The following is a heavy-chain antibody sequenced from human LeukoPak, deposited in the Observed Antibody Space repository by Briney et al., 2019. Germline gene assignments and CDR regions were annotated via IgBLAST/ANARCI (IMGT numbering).Heavy chain of an antibody. CDR3: TTEHGYWRYVWGSYRYSPRDY. V-gene: IGHV3-15*01. J-gene: IGHJ4*02. Sequence: PGGSLRLSCAASGFTSSNAWMSWVRQAPGKGLEWVGRIKSKTDGGTTDYAAPVKGRFTISRDDSKNTLYLQMNSLKTEDTAVYYCTTEHGYWRYVWGSYRYSPRDYWGQGTLVTVSS. D-gene: IGHD3-16*02. CDR2: IKSKTDGGTT. CDR1: GFTSSNAW.